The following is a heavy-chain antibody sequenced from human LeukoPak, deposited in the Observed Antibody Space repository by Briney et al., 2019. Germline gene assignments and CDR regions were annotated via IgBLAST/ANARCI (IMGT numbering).Heavy chain of an antibody. CDR1: GFTFSSYA. CDR2: ISYDGSNK. CDR3: AREPIYSNYAFGALDY. Sequence: GGSLRLSCAASGFTFSSYAMHWVRQAPGKGLEWVADISYDGSNKYYADSVKGRFTISRDNSKNTLYLQMNSLRAEDTAVYYCAREPIYSNYAFGALDYWGQGTLVTVSS. V-gene: IGHV3-30-3*01. J-gene: IGHJ4*02. D-gene: IGHD4-11*01.